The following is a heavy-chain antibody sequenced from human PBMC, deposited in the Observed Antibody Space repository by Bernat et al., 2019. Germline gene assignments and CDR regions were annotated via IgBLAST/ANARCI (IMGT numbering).Heavy chain of an antibody. CDR3: ARQRTVYDILTGYYTYYFDY. Sequence: QLQLQESGPGLVKPSETLSLTCTVSGGSISSSSYYWGWIRQPPGKGLEWIGSIYYSGSTYYNPSLKSRVTISVDTSKNQFSLKLSSVTAADTAVYYCARQRTVYDILTGYYTYYFDYWGQGTLVTVSS. CDR2: IYYSGST. V-gene: IGHV4-39*01. J-gene: IGHJ4*02. D-gene: IGHD3-9*01. CDR1: GGSISSSSYY.